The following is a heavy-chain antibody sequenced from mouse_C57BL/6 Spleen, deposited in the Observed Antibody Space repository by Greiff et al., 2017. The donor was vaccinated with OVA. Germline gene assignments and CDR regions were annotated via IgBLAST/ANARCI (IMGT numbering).Heavy chain of an antibody. J-gene: IGHJ2*01. Sequence: QVQLKQSGAELVKPGASVKISCKASGYAFSSYWMNWVKQRPGKGLEWIGQIYPGDGATNYNGKFKGKATLTADKSSSTAYMQLSSLTSEDSAVYFCASYGSSYEYFDYWGQGTTLTVSS. V-gene: IGHV1-80*01. CDR1: GYAFSSYW. CDR2: IYPGDGAT. D-gene: IGHD1-1*01. CDR3: ASYGSSYEYFDY.